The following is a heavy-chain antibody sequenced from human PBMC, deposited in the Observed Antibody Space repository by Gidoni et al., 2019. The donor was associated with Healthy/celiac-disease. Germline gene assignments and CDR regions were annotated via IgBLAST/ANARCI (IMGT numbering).Heavy chain of an antibody. CDR3: AKFARIYGSGSYSPYDY. J-gene: IGHJ4*02. D-gene: IGHD3-10*01. V-gene: IGHV3-23*01. Sequence: TISRDNSKNTLYLQMNSLRAEDTAVYYCAKFARIYGSGSYSPYDYWGQGTLVTVSS.